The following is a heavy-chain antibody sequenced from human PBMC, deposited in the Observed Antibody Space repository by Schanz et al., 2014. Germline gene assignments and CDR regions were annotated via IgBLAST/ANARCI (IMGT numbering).Heavy chain of an antibody. CDR3: ARDRLECGAECYSVEVFEI. V-gene: IGHV1-8*01. Sequence: QVHLVQSGAEVKKPGSSVKVSCKASGGTFSSDTFSWVRQAPGQGLEWMGWMNPNSGNTGYAQKFQGRVTMTRNTSISTAYMELSSLRSEDTAVYYCARDRLECGAECYSVEVFEIWGQGTLVIVSS. J-gene: IGHJ4*02. CDR2: MNPNSGNT. D-gene: IGHD2-21*01. CDR1: GGTFSSDT.